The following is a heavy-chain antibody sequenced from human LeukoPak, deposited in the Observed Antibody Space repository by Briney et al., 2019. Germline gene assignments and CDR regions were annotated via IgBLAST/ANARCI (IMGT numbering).Heavy chain of an antibody. CDR2: IKHDGSEK. J-gene: IGHJ6*02. CDR3: ARDYFYPMDV. V-gene: IGHV3-7*04. Sequence: PGGSLRLSREASGFTFRIYWMSWVRHAPGKGLEWVANIKHDGSEKYYVDSVKGRFTISRDNAKNSLYLQMNSLRAEDTAVYYCARDYFYPMDVWGQGTTVTVSS. CDR1: GFTFRIYW.